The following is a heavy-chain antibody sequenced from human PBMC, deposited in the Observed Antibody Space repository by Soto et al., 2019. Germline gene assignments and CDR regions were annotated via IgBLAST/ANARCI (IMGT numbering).Heavy chain of an antibody. Sequence: ASETLSLTCTVSGGSISSYYWSWIRQPAGKGLEWIGRIYTSGSTNYNPSLKSRVTTSVDTSKNQFSLKLSSVTAADTAVYYCARARRIAAAMAYFDYWGQGTLVTVSS. CDR3: ARARRIAAAMAYFDY. CDR2: IYTSGST. V-gene: IGHV4-4*07. CDR1: GGSISSYY. J-gene: IGHJ4*02. D-gene: IGHD6-13*01.